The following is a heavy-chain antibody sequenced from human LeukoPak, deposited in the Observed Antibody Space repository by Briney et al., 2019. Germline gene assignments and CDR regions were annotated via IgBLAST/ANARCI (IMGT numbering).Heavy chain of an antibody. D-gene: IGHD4-17*01. Sequence: ASVKVSCKASGYTFTSYYMHWVRQAPGQGLEWMGIINPSGGSTSYAQKFQGRVTMTRDTSTSTAYMELRSLRSDDTAVYYCARTDFGDYSYYFDYWGQGTLVTVSS. J-gene: IGHJ4*02. CDR2: INPSGGST. CDR1: GYTFTSYY. V-gene: IGHV1-46*01. CDR3: ARTDFGDYSYYFDY.